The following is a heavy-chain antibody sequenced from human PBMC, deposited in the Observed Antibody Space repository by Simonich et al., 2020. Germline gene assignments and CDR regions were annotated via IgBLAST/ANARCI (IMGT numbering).Heavy chain of an antibody. Sequence: QVQLQQWGAGLLKPSETLSLTCAVYGGSFSGYYWSWIRQPPGKGLEWIGEINHSGSTNYTPPLKSRVTISVDTSKNQFSLKLSSVTAADTAVYYCARHLQLGPFDYWGQGTLVTVSS. CDR2: INHSGST. D-gene: IGHD1-1*01. CDR1: GGSFSGYY. CDR3: ARHLQLGPFDY. J-gene: IGHJ4*02. V-gene: IGHV4-34*01.